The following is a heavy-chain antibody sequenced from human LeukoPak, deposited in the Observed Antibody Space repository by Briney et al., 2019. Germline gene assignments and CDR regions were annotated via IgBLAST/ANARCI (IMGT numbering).Heavy chain of an antibody. Sequence: SETLSLTCTVSGDSISSSSYYWGWVRQPPGQGLEWIGKICYRGTTYYNPSLKSRVTISVATSKTQFSLKLNSVTAADTAVYYCVRHDCTTASCNSFYGMDVWGQGTAITVSS. J-gene: IGHJ6*02. V-gene: IGHV4-39*01. CDR3: VRHDCTTASCNSFYGMDV. CDR2: ICYRGTT. D-gene: IGHD2-2*01. CDR1: GDSISSSSYY.